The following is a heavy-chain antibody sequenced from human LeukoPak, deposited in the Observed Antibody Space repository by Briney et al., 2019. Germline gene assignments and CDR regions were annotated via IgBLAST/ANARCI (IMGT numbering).Heavy chain of an antibody. V-gene: IGHV3-66*01. CDR3: AREHSRENWFDP. D-gene: IGHD6-13*01. CDR2: IYSGGST. Sequence: GGSLRLSCAASGFTLSSNYMSWVRQAPGEGVGWVSVIYSGGSTYYADSVKGRFTISRDNSKNTLYLQMNSLRAEDTAVYYCAREHSRENWFDPWGQGTLVIVSS. CDR1: GFTLSSNY. J-gene: IGHJ5*02.